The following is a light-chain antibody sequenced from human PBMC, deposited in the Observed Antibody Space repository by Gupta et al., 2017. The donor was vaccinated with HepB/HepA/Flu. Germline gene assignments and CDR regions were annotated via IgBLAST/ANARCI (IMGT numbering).Light chain of an antibody. CDR2: SNN. Sequence: QSVLTQPPSASGTPGQRVTISCSGSSSNIGSNTVNWYQQLPGTAPKLLIYSNNQRPSGVPDRFSGSKYGTSASLAISGLQSGDEADYYCAAWDDSLNGWVFGGGTKLTVL. CDR1: SSNIGSNT. J-gene: IGLJ3*02. CDR3: AAWDDSLNGWV. V-gene: IGLV1-44*01.